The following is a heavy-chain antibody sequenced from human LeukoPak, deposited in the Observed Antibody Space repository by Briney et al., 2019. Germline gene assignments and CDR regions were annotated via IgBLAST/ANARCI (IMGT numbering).Heavy chain of an antibody. CDR1: CGSISSYY. J-gene: IGHJ5*02. CDR3: ARDFGPGSGWYDL. Sequence: SATLSLTCTVACGSISSYYWGWTRQPPGKGLEWIGYIYYSGSTNYNPSLKSRVTISVDTSKTHFSLKLSSVTAADTAVYYCARDFGPGSGWYDLWGQGTLVTVSS. V-gene: IGHV4-59*01. CDR2: IYYSGST. D-gene: IGHD3-10*01.